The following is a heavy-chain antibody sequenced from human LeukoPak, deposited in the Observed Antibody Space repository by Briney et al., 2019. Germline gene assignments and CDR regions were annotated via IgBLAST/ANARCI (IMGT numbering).Heavy chain of an antibody. CDR2: IYYSGST. V-gene: IGHV4-59*01. CDR1: GGSISSYY. D-gene: IGHD5-18*01. CDR3: ARDVDTAMVLGAFDI. Sequence: SETLSLTCTVSGGSISSYYWSWIRQPPGKELEWIGYIYYSGSTNYNPSLKSRVTISVDTSKNQFSLKLSSVTAADTAVYYCARDVDTAMVLGAFDIWGQGTMVTVSS. J-gene: IGHJ3*02.